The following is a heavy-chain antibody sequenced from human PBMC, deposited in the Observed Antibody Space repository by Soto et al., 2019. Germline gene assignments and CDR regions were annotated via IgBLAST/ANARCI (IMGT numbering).Heavy chain of an antibody. Sequence: SETLSLTCTVSGGSISSYYWSWIRQPPGKGLEWIGYIYYSGSTNYNPSLKSRVTISVDTSKNQFSLKLSSVTAADTAVYYCARVVLSSWYGRGFWLDYWGQGTLVTVSS. CDR1: GGSISSYY. J-gene: IGHJ4*02. V-gene: IGHV4-59*01. CDR2: IYYSGST. CDR3: ARVVLSSWYGRGFWLDY. D-gene: IGHD6-13*01.